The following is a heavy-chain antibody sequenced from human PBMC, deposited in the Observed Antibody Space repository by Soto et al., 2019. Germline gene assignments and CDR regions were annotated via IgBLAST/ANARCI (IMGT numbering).Heavy chain of an antibody. D-gene: IGHD3-22*01. CDR3: AKDRPLRLGYDSSGYFFDY. CDR2: ISGSGGST. V-gene: IGHV3-23*01. CDR1: GFTFSSYA. J-gene: IGHJ4*02. Sequence: GGSLRLSCAASGFTFSSYAMSWVRQAPGKGLEWVSAISGSGGSTYYADSVKGRFTISRDNSKNTLYLQMNSLRAEDTAVYYCAKDRPLRLGYDSSGYFFDYWGQGTLVTVSS.